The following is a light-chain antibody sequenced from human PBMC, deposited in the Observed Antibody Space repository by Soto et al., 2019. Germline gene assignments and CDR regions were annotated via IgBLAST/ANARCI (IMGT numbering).Light chain of an antibody. Sequence: ESVLTQAPGTLSLSPGERATLSWRPSQSVSSSYLAWYQQKPGQAPRLLIYGASSRATGIPDRFSGSGSGTDFTLTISRLEPEDFAVYYCQQYGSSPPTWTVGQGTKVDIK. CDR2: GAS. V-gene: IGKV3-20*01. CDR1: QSVSSSY. J-gene: IGKJ1*01. CDR3: QQYGSSPPTWT.